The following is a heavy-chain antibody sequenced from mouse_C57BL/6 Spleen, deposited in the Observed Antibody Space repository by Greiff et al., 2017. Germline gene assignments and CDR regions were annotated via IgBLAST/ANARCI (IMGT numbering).Heavy chain of an antibody. CDR1: GFTFSSYT. CDR2: ISGGGGNT. J-gene: IGHJ2*01. V-gene: IGHV5-9*01. CDR3: ARHVGAQFYFDY. D-gene: IGHD1-3*01. Sequence: EVMLVESGGGLVKPGGSLKLSCAASGFTFSSYTMSWVRQTPEKRLEWVATISGGGGNTYYPDSVKGRFTISRDNAKNTLYLQMSSLRSEDTALYYCARHVGAQFYFDYWGQGTTLTVSS.